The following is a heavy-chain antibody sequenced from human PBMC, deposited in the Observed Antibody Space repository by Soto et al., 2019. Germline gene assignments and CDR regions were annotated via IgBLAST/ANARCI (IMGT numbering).Heavy chain of an antibody. CDR2: ISSYNART. D-gene: IGHD3-22*01. Sequence: ASGKVSCKGSGYSFTSYGISWVRQAPGQGLEWMGWISSYNARTDYSQKFQDRVTMTTETSTTTVSIELRSLTSDDTAVYYCARVVDYYDSSGYYFFWFDPWGQGTLVTVSS. V-gene: IGHV1-18*01. J-gene: IGHJ5*02. CDR1: GYSFTSYG. CDR3: ARVVDYYDSSGYYFFWFDP.